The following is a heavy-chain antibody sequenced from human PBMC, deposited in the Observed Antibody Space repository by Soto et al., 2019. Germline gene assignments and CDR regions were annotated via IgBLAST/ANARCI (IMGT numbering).Heavy chain of an antibody. CDR2: TYYRSKWYN. CDR1: GDSVSSNSAA. D-gene: IGHD6-19*01. V-gene: IGHV6-1*01. CDR3: ARARYSSGWYEDYYYYYGMDV. J-gene: IGHJ6*02. Sequence: SQTLSLTCAISGDSVSSNSAAWNWIRQSPSRGLEWLGRTYYRSKWYNDYAVSVKSRITINPDTSKNQFSLQLNSVTPEGTAVYYCARARYSSGWYEDYYYYYGMDVWGQGTTVTVSS.